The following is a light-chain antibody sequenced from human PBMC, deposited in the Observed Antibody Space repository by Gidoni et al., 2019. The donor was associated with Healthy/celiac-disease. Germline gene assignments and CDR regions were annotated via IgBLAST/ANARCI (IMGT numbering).Light chain of an antibody. Sequence: EIVLTQSPGTLSLSPGERATLSCRASQSGSSSYLAWYQQKPGKAPRLLIYGASSRATGIPERFSGSGSGTDFTLTISRLEPEDFAVYYCQQYGSSPQTFGQGTKVEIK. V-gene: IGKV3-20*01. CDR3: QQYGSSPQT. CDR1: QSGSSSY. J-gene: IGKJ1*01. CDR2: GAS.